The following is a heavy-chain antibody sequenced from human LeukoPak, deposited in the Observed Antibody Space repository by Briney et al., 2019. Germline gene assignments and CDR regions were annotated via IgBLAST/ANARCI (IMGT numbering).Heavy chain of an antibody. CDR3: VTGNQLPLDYYYYMDV. V-gene: IGHV1-2*02. CDR2: INPNSGGT. J-gene: IGHJ6*03. CDR1: GYTFTGYY. D-gene: IGHD2-2*01. Sequence: AASVKVSCKASGYTFTGYYMHWVRQAPGQGLEWMGWINPNSGGTNYAQKFQGRVTMTRDTSISTAYMELGRLRSDDTAVYYCVTGNQLPLDYYYYMDVWGKGTTVTVSS.